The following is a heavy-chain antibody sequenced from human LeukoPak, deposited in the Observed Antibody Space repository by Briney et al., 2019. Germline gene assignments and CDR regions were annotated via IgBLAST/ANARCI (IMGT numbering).Heavy chain of an antibody. CDR1: GGSISSYY. D-gene: IGHD3-10*01. CDR3: TRGALEVSSYSFDY. V-gene: IGHV4-59*12. Sequence: SETLSLTCTVSGGSISSYYWSWIRQPPGKGLEWIGSIYYSGSTYYNPSLKSRVTISVDTSKNQFSLKLSSVTAADTAVYYCTRGALEVSSYSFDYWGQGTLVTVSS. CDR2: IYYSGST. J-gene: IGHJ4*02.